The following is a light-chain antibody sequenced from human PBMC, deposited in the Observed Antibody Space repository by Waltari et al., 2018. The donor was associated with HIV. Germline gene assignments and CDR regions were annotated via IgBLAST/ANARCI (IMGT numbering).Light chain of an antibody. V-gene: IGKV3-11*01. CDR3: QQRDNWPPT. CDR2: DAS. J-gene: IGKJ3*01. CDR1: QSVSSY. Sequence: EIVLTQSPATLSLSPGERATLSCRATQSVSSYLAWYQQKPGQAPRLLIYDASNRATGIPARFSGSGSGTDFSLTSSSLEPEDFGLYYCQQRDNWPPTFGPGTKVEI.